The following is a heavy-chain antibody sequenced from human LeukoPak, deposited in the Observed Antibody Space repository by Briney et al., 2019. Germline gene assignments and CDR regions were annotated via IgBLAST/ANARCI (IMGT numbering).Heavy chain of an antibody. J-gene: IGHJ2*01. CDR3: ATSVTRRRLDWFIDL. CDR2: ISSSAGTI. V-gene: IGHV3-11*04. D-gene: IGHD4-17*01. CDR1: GFTFRYYY. Sequence: GGSLRLSCAASGFTFRYYYMSWIRQAPGKGLEWISYISSSAGTIHYVDSVKGRFTISRYNAKNSLYLQMDSLRVEDTAVYYCATSVTRRRLDWFIDLWGRGTLVSVSS.